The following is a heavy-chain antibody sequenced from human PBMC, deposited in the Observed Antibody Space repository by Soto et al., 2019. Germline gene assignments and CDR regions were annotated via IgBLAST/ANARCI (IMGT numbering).Heavy chain of an antibody. Sequence: SETLSLTCTVSGGSIRSDCWRWIRQPPGKGLEWIGYIHNSGRTSYNPSLKSRITISLDTSENQFSLQLDSVTAADTAIYFCARGGYNSPWYGGPGYWFDSWGHGTLVTVSS. V-gene: IGHV4-59*01. D-gene: IGHD6-13*01. CDR3: ARGGYNSPWYGGPGYWFDS. J-gene: IGHJ5*01. CDR1: GGSIRSDC. CDR2: IHNSGRT.